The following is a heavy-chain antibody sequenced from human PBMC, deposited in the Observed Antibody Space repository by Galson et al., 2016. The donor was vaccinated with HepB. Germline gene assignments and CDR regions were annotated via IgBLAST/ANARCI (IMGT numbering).Heavy chain of an antibody. V-gene: IGHV4-30-4*08. Sequence: PLSLTCTVSGGSISDGEYFWSWVRQSPGKGLEWLGYIFYTGTTYFNPSLKSRLTMSVDTSKKQFSLNLRSVTPADSALYYCAREGYCSSATCRGPRAFDIWGPGTLVAVSS. J-gene: IGHJ3*02. CDR2: IFYTGTT. CDR1: GGSISDGEYF. CDR3: AREGYCSSATCRGPRAFDI. D-gene: IGHD2-2*01.